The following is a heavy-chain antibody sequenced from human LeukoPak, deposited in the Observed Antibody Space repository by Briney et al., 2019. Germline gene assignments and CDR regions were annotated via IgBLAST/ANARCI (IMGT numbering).Heavy chain of an antibody. D-gene: IGHD6-13*01. Sequence: SETLSLTCAVYGGSFSGYYWSWIRQPPGKGLEWIGEINHSGSTNYNPSLKSRVTISVDTSKNQFSLKLSSVTAADTAVYYCSRKGDIAAGGHFDYWGQGTLVTVSS. J-gene: IGHJ4*02. V-gene: IGHV4-34*01. CDR1: GGSFSGYY. CDR2: INHSGST. CDR3: SRKGDIAAGGHFDY.